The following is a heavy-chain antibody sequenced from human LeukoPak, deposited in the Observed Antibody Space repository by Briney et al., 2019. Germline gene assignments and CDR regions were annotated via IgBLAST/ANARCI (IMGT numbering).Heavy chain of an antibody. J-gene: IGHJ4*02. CDR1: GFTFSSYA. CDR3: AKFADDYYGSGSYYFFDY. CDR2: ISGSGGST. D-gene: IGHD3-10*01. V-gene: IGHV3-23*01. Sequence: PGGSLRLSRAASGFTFSSYAMSWVRQAPGKGLEWVSAISGSGGSTYYADSVKGRFTISRDNSKNTLYLQMNSLRAEDTAVYYCAKFADDYYGSGSYYFFDYWGQGTLVTVSS.